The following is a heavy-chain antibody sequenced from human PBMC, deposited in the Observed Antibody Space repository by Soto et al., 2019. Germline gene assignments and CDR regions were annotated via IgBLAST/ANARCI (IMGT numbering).Heavy chain of an antibody. V-gene: IGHV3-7*01. D-gene: IGHD1-26*01. J-gene: IGHJ4*02. CDR3: AGGHLSGTFDY. CDR2: IKQDGSEK. Sequence: GGSLRLSCAASGFTFSSYWMSWVRQAPGKGLEWVANIKQDGSEKYYVDSVKGRFTISRDNAKNSLYLQMNSLRAEDTAVYYCAGGHLSGTFDYWGQGTLVTVSS. CDR1: GFTFSSYW.